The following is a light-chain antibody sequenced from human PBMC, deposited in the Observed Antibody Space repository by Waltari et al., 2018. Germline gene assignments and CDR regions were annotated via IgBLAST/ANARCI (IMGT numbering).Light chain of an antibody. CDR2: YGN. V-gene: IGLV1-47*02. J-gene: IGLJ2*01. Sequence: QSVLTQPPSASGAPGQSVTIPCSGSSSNIGSNSVYWYQQFPGTAPKLLIYYGNQRPSGVPDRFSGSKSGTSASLAITGLRSDDEADYYCAAWDNSLSSVLFGGGTRLTVL. CDR3: AAWDNSLSSVL. CDR1: SSNIGSNS.